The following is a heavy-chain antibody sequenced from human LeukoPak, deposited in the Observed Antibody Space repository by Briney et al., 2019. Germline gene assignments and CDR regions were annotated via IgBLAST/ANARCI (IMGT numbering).Heavy chain of an antibody. CDR2: ISGSGGSK. D-gene: IGHD6-19*01. CDR3: ARSKAEIAVAGTSDFYYYYMDV. CDR1: GFTFSSYG. Sequence: PGGSLRLSCAASGFTFSSYGMSWVRQAPGKGLEWVSAISGSGGSKYYADSVKGRFTISRDNSKNTLYLQMNSLRAEDTAVYYCARSKAEIAVAGTSDFYYYYMDVWGKGTTVTISS. J-gene: IGHJ6*03. V-gene: IGHV3-23*01.